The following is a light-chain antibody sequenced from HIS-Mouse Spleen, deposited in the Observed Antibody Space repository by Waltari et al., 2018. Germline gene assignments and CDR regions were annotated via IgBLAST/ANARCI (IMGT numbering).Light chain of an antibody. V-gene: IGLV1-44*01. CDR2: SNN. Sequence: QSALTQPRSVSGSPGQSVTISCTGTSSDVGGYNYVSWYQQLPGTAPKLLSYSNNQRPSGVPDRFSGSKSGTSASLAISGLQSEDEADYYCAAWDDSLNGPIFGGGTKLTVL. CDR1: SSDVGGYNY. J-gene: IGLJ2*01. CDR3: AAWDDSLNGPI.